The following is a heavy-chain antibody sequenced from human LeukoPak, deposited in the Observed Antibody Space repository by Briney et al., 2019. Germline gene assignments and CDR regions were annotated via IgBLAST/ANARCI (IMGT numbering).Heavy chain of an antibody. V-gene: IGHV3-23*01. J-gene: IGHJ4*02. D-gene: IGHD3-22*01. CDR1: GFTFSSYG. CDR3: AKKTLYYDSKD. CDR2: ISGSGGST. Sequence: GGSLRLSCAASGFTFSSYGMSWVRQAPGKGLEWVSAISGSGGSTYYADPVKGRFTISRDNSKNTLYLQMNSLRAEDTAVYYCAKKTLYYDSKDWGQGTLVTVSS.